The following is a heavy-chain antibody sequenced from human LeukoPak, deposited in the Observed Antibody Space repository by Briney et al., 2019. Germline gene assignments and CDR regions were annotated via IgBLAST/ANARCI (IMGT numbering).Heavy chain of an antibody. CDR3: ARGGSRLGY. Sequence: SETLSLTCTVSGGSISSGSYYWSWIRQPAGKGLEWIGRIYTSGSTNYNPSLKSRVTISVDTSKNQFSLKLSSVTAADTAVYYCARGGSRLGYWGQGTLVTVSS. V-gene: IGHV4-61*02. CDR1: GGSISSGSYY. CDR2: IYTSGST. D-gene: IGHD6-19*01. J-gene: IGHJ4*02.